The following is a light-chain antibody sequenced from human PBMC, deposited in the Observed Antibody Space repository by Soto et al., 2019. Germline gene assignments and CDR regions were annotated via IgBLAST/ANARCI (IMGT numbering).Light chain of an antibody. V-gene: IGKV3D-20*02. Sequence: IMLKQSPGTLSLKQGERATLSCRASQSVSSSYLAWYQQKPGQAPRLLIYDASNRATGIPARFSGSGSGTDFTLTISSLEPEDFAVYYCQQRSNWPPTFGQGTIV. CDR3: QQRSNWPPT. CDR2: DAS. CDR1: QSVSSSY. J-gene: IGKJ1*01.